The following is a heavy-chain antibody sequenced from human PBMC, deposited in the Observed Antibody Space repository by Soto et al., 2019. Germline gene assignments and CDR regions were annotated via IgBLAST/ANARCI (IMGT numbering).Heavy chain of an antibody. D-gene: IGHD4-4*01. Sequence: SVKVSCKACGGTFSSYAISWVGQAAGQGREWMGGIIPIFGTANYAQKFQGRVTITADESTSTAYMELSSLRSEDTAVYYCAREPLPVNTDYFDYWGQGTLVTVSS. CDR2: IIPIFGTA. CDR1: GGTFSSYA. CDR3: AREPLPVNTDYFDY. V-gene: IGHV1-69*13. J-gene: IGHJ4*02.